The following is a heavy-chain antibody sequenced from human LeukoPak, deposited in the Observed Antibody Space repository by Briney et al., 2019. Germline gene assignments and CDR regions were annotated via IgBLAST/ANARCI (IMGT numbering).Heavy chain of an antibody. J-gene: IGHJ4*01. CDR3: ARHRHYYDT. CDR2: IYSSGSA. D-gene: IGHD3-22*01. CDR1: GASINNIF. V-gene: IGHV4-59*08. Sequence: PSETLSLTCTVSGASINNIFWIWIRHPPGKGLEWIGYIYSSGSANYNPSLKSRVIISGDTSKNQISLNLTSVTAADTAVYFWARHRHYYDTWGHGTLVTVSS.